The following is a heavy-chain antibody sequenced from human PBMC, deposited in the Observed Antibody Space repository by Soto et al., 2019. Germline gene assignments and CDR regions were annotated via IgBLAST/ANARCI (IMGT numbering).Heavy chain of an antibody. CDR2: IIPIFGTA. Sequence: QVQLVQSGAEVKKPGSSVKVSCKASGGTFGSYAFSWLRQAPGQGLEWMGGIIPIFGTANYAQKFQGRVTITADESTSTAYMELSSLRSEDTAVYYCARVLKGYYDSSGYAFDIWGQGTMVTVSS. V-gene: IGHV1-69*01. CDR3: ARVLKGYYDSSGYAFDI. D-gene: IGHD3-22*01. J-gene: IGHJ3*02. CDR1: GGTFGSYA.